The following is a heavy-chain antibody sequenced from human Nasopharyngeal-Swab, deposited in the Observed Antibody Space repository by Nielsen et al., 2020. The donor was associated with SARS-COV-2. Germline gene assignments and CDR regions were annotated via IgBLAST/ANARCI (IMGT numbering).Heavy chain of an antibody. V-gene: IGHV3-53*05. Sequence: GESLKISCAASGFTVSNHYMSWVRQAPGKGLEWVSVIYSGGSTNYADSVKGRFTISRDNSKNTVFLQMNSLRSDDTAVYYCARGYSYGHFDYWGQGTLVTVSS. CDR1: GFTVSNHY. CDR3: ARGYSYGHFDY. J-gene: IGHJ4*02. D-gene: IGHD5-18*01. CDR2: IYSGGST.